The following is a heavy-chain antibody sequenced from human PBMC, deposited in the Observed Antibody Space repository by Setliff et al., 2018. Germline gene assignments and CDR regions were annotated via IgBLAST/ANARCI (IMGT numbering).Heavy chain of an antibody. CDR1: GGSISSSSYY. Sequence: SETLSLTCTVSGGSISSSSYYWGWIRQPPGKGLEWIGSIYYSGSTYYNPSLKSRVTISVDTSKNQFSLKLSSVTAADTAVYYCARLGGVGATILNYFDYWGQGTLVTVSS. D-gene: IGHD1-26*01. J-gene: IGHJ4*02. CDR3: ARLGGVGATILNYFDY. V-gene: IGHV4-39*01. CDR2: IYYSGST.